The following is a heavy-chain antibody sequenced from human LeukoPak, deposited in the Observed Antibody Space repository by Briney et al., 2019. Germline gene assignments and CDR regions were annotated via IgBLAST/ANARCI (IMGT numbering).Heavy chain of an antibody. V-gene: IGHV4-4*07. CDR3: AREGWDCSSTSCYRLYYYYMDV. CDR2: IYTSGST. Sequence: PSETLSLTCTVSGGSISSYYWSWIRQPAGKGLEWIGRIYTSGSTNYNPSLKSRVTMSVDTSKNQFSLKLSSVTAADTAVYYCAREGWDCSSTSCYRLYYYYMDVWGKGTTVTVSS. D-gene: IGHD2-2*01. CDR1: GGSISSYY. J-gene: IGHJ6*03.